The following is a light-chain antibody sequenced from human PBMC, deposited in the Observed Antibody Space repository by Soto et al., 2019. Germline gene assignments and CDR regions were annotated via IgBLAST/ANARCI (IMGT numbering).Light chain of an antibody. J-gene: IGLJ3*02. CDR2: ANN. CDR1: SSNIGNNY. V-gene: IGLV1-51*02. CDR3: GTWDNSLSGWV. Sequence: SVLTQPPSVSAAPGQKVTISCSGSSSNIGNNYVSWYQQLPGTAPKLLISANNERPSGIPGRFSGSKSGASATLDITGLQTGDEADYYCGTWDNSLSGWVFGGGTKLTVL.